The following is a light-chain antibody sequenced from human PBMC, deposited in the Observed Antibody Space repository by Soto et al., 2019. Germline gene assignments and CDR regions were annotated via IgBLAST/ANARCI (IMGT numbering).Light chain of an antibody. CDR1: QGISSF. Sequence: AIRMTQSPSSISASTGDRVTITCRASQGISSFLAWYQQKPGKDPKLLIYAAATLQRGAPSRFSASGSGTDFTLTISRLQSEDFATYFCQQYLSYPSTFGQGTKLEI. J-gene: IGKJ2*01. CDR3: QQYLSYPST. V-gene: IGKV1-8*01. CDR2: AAA.